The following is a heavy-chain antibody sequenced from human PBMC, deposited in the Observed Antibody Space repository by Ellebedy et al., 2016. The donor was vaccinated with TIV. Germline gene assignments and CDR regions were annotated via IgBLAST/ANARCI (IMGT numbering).Heavy chain of an antibody. CDR3: AKGRGGGSDSSAPRYYFDY. V-gene: IGHV3-23*01. J-gene: IGHJ4*02. CDR2: ISHTGSRT. CDR1: GFTFSSYS. Sequence: PGGSLRLSCAASGFTFSSYSMNWVRQAPGKGLEWVSTISHTGSRTYYADSVEGRFTISRDNSKKTLYLQMNSLRAEDTAIYYCAKGRGGGSDSSAPRYYFDYWGLGTLVTVSS. D-gene: IGHD3-22*01.